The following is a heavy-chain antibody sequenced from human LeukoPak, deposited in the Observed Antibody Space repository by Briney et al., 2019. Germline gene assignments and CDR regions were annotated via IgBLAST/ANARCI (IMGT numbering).Heavy chain of an antibody. Sequence: ASVKVSCKASGYTFTSYYMHWLRQAPGQGLEWMGIINPSDGSTRYAQKFQGRVTMTRDTSTSTVYMELGSLRSEDTAMYYCARVGASDYGMDVWGRGTTVSVSS. CDR1: GYTFTSYY. CDR2: INPSDGST. D-gene: IGHD3-10*01. CDR3: ARVGASDYGMDV. J-gene: IGHJ6*02. V-gene: IGHV1-46*01.